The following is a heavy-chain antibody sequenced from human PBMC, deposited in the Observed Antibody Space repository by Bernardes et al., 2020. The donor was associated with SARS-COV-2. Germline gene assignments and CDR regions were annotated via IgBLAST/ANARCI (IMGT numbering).Heavy chain of an antibody. D-gene: IGHD3-10*01. V-gene: IGHV3-49*03. CDR3: TRDLEIGFGELLFSGMDV. J-gene: IGHJ6*02. CDR2: IRSHTYGGTT. CDR1: GFTFGDYA. Sequence: GSLRLSCASSGFTFGDYAMSWFRQAPGKGLEWVGVIRSHTYGGTTDYAASVNGRFTILRDDSKGIAYLDMNSLQTADTGIYYCTRDLEIGFGELLFSGMDVWGQGTTVTVSS.